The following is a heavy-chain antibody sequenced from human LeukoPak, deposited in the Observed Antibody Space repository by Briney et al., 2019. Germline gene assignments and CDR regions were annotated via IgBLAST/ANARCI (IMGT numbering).Heavy chain of an antibody. D-gene: IGHD1-1*01. CDR3: ARDKGQLEPRVSYYYYYGMDV. J-gene: IGHJ6*04. CDR1: GYTFTGYY. CDR2: INPNSGGT. V-gene: IGHV1-2*02. Sequence: ASVKVSCKASGYTFTGYYMHWVRQAPGQGLEWMGWINPNSGGTNYAQKFQGRVTMTRDTSISTAYMELSRLRSDDTAVYYCARDKGQLEPRVSYYYYYGMDVWGKGTTVTVSS.